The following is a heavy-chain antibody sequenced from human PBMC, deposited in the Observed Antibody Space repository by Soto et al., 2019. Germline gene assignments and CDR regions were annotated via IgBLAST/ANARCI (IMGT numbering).Heavy chain of an antibody. Sequence: EVHLVESGGGLVQPGGSLSLSCAASGFTFSSYWMHWVRQAPGKGLVWVSRINGDGSNTNYADSVKGRFTISRDNAKNTLYLQMNSLRADDTAVYYCARVCTGGRCYQVDSWGQGTLVTVSS. V-gene: IGHV3-74*01. CDR2: INGDGSNT. CDR1: GFTFSSYW. J-gene: IGHJ4*02. D-gene: IGHD2-15*01. CDR3: ARVCTGGRCYQVDS.